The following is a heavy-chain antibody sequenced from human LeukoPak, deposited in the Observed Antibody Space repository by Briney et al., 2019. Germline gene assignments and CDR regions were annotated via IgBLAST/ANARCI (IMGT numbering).Heavy chain of an antibody. J-gene: IGHJ4*02. D-gene: IGHD3-16*02. V-gene: IGHV1-69*05. CDR1: GGTFSSYA. CDR2: IIPIFGTA. Sequence: EASVKVSCTASGGTFSSYAISWVRQAPGQGLEWMGGIIPIFGTANYAQKFQGRVTITRDTSASTAYMELSSLRSEDTAVYYCARGLRLGELSPFYWGQGTLVTVSS. CDR3: ARGLRLGELSPFY.